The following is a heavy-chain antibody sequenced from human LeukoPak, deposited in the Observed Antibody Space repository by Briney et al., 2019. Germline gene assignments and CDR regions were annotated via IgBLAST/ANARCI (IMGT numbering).Heavy chain of an antibody. V-gene: IGHV1-18*01. Sequence: ASVKVSCKASGYTFTSYGISWVRQAPGQGLEWMGWISAYNGNTNYAQKLQGRVTMTTDTSTSTAYMELRSLRSDDTAVYYCARVQDIVVVPAAPYYYYGMDVWGQGTTVTVSS. CDR2: ISAYNGNT. J-gene: IGHJ6*02. CDR1: GYTFTSYG. CDR3: ARVQDIVVVPAAPYYYYGMDV. D-gene: IGHD2-2*01.